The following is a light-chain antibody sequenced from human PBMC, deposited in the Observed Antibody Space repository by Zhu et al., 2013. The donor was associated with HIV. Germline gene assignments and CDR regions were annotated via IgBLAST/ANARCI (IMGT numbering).Light chain of an antibody. CDR2: GAS. Sequence: AIQMTQSPSSLSASVGDRVNITCRASQAIRNDLGWYQQKPGKAPKLLIFGASILHSGVPSRFSGSGSGTEFTLTITSLQPEDFATYYCLQDYSHILTFGPGTKVD. V-gene: IGKV1-6*01. CDR1: QAIRND. J-gene: IGKJ3*01. CDR3: LQDYSHILT.